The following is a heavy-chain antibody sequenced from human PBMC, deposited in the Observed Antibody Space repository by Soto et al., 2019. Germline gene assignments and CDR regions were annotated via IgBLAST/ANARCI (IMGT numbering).Heavy chain of an antibody. Sequence: QVPLVQSGPEVKKPGASVTVSCKTSGYTPTNYDLGWVRQAPGQGLEWMGWISAYNGNRNSAQKLQGRLTMTTDTSTKTAYLELRSLRSADTSVYFCARALYRRGTYSAFDNWGQGTLVTVSS. CDR3: ARALYRRGTYSAFDN. CDR1: GYTPTNYD. J-gene: IGHJ4*02. CDR2: ISAYNGNR. V-gene: IGHV1-18*01. D-gene: IGHD3-16*01.